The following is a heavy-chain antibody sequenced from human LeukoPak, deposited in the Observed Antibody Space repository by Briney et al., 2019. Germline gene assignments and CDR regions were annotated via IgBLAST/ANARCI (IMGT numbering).Heavy chain of an antibody. CDR2: IKVDGSEK. CDR3: ARDRSSRYYYDSTLFDY. Sequence: GGSLRLSCAASGFTFSNYWMSWVRQAPGKGLEWVANIKVDGSEKYYLDSVKGRFTISRDNAKNSLYLQMNSLRAEDTAVYYCARDRSSRYYYDSTLFDYWGQGTLVTVSS. V-gene: IGHV3-7*03. J-gene: IGHJ4*02. D-gene: IGHD3-22*01. CDR1: GFTFSNYW.